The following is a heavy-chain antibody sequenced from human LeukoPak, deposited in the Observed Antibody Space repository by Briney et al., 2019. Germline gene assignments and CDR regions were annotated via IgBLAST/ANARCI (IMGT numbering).Heavy chain of an antibody. Sequence: ASVKVSCKTSGFTFTDYYIHWVRQAPGQGLGWMGRINPNSGGTNYAQKFQGRVTMTRDTSITTAYMELSRLISDGTAVYYCAREGSYGDYDIWGQGTLVTVSS. CDR1: GFTFTDYY. CDR3: AREGSYGDYDI. CDR2: INPNSGGT. D-gene: IGHD4-17*01. J-gene: IGHJ4*02. V-gene: IGHV1-2*06.